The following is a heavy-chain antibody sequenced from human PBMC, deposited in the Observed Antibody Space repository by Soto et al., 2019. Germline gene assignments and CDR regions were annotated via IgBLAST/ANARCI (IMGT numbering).Heavy chain of an antibody. CDR2: IIPIFGTA. CDR1: GGTFSSYA. D-gene: IGHD3-9*01. CDR3: AREDDILTGSTLYGMDV. Sequence: SVKVSCKASGGTFSSYAISWVRQAPGQGPEWMGGIIPIFGTANYAQKFQGRVTITADESTSTAYMELSSLRSEDTAVYYCAREDDILTGSTLYGMDVCGQGTTVTVFS. J-gene: IGHJ6*02. V-gene: IGHV1-69*13.